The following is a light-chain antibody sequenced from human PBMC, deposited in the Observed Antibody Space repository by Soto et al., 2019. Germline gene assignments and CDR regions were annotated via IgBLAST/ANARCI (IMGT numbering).Light chain of an antibody. Sequence: QSALTQPPSASGSPGQSVTISCTGTSNDVGRYNYVSWYQQHPGKSPKLMMYEVNKRPSEVPDRFSGSKSGNTASLTVSGLQAEDEADYYCCSFTGTTIGVFGGGTKLTVL. V-gene: IGLV2-8*01. CDR3: CSFTGTTIGV. J-gene: IGLJ2*01. CDR2: EVN. CDR1: SNDVGRYNY.